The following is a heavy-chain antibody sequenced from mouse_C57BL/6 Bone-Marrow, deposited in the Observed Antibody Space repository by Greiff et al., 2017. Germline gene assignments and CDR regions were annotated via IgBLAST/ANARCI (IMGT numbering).Heavy chain of an antibody. CDR1: GYTFTGYW. V-gene: IGHV1-9*01. J-gene: IGHJ4*01. CDR2: ILPGSGSN. D-gene: IGHD2-12*01. CDR3: ARCYDFYAMDY. Sequence: QFQLQQSGAELMKPGASVKLSCKASGYTFTGYWIEWVKQRPGKGLEWIGEILPGSGSNNYNGKFKGKATFTAETSSNTAYMQLSSLTSEDSAISFCARCYDFYAMDYWGQGTSATVSS.